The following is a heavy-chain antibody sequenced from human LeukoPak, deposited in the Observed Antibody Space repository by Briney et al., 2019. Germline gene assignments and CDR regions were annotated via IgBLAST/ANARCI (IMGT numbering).Heavy chain of an antibody. CDR1: GGTFSSYA. V-gene: IGHV1-69*13. D-gene: IGHD3-3*01. CDR2: IIPIFGTA. J-gene: IGHJ5*02. CDR3: ARIPPGPIPHYDFWSGYYALDP. Sequence: ASVKVSCKASGGTFSSYAISWVRQAPGQGLEWMGGIIPIFGTANYAQKFQGRVTITADESTSTAYMELSSLRSEDTAVYYCARIPPGPIPHYDFWSGYYALDPWGQGTLVTVSS.